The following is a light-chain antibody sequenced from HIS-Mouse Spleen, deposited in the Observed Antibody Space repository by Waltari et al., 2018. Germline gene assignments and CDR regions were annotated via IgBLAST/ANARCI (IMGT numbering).Light chain of an antibody. J-gene: IGLJ2*01. V-gene: IGLV1-47*01. Sequence: QSVLTQPPSASGTPGQRVTISCSGSSPNIGSNYVYWYQQPPPPKLLIYRNNQRPSGVPDRFSGSKSGTSASLAISGLRSEDEADYYCAAWDDSLSGVVFGGGTKLTVL. CDR1: SPNIGSNY. CDR2: RNN. CDR3: AAWDDSLSGVV.